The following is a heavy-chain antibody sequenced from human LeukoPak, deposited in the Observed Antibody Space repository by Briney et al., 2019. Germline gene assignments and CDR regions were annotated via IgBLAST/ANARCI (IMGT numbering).Heavy chain of an antibody. Sequence: GGSLRLSCAASGFTFSNNWMSWVRQAPGKGLEWVANIKQDESEKYYVDSVKGRFTISRGNAKNSLYLQMNSLRAEDTAVYYCARATLYLNVWGKGTRVTVSS. V-gene: IGHV3-7*01. CDR1: GFTFSNNW. CDR3: ARATLYLNV. J-gene: IGHJ6*03. CDR2: IKQDESEK.